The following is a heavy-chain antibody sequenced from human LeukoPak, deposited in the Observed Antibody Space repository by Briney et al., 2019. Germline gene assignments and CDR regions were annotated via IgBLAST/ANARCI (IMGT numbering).Heavy chain of an antibody. D-gene: IGHD6-13*01. CDR1: GFTFSSYW. CDR2: IKQDGSEK. CDR3: ARGYSSSWVPYYYGMDV. J-gene: IGHJ6*02. V-gene: IGHV3-7*03. Sequence: GGSLRLSCAASGFTFSSYWMSWVRQAPGKGLGWVANIKQDGSEKYYVDSVKGRFTISRDNAKNSLYLQMNSLRAEDTAVYYCARGYSSSWVPYYYGMDVWGQGTTVTVSS.